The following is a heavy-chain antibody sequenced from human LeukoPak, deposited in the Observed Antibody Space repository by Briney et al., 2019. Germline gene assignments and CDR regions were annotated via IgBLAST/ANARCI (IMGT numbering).Heavy chain of an antibody. CDR2: IKSKMDGRLP. J-gene: IGHJ4*02. V-gene: IGHV3-15*01. Sequence: GESLTLSCGASGLTFRNSWMTWVRQAPGKGLEWVGRIKSKMDGRLPDYAAPVRARFTISRDHSKSNLFLQMNRLKAEDTAVYYCTTEYCSDTSTDCSLSFYFDCRVQRIMLTDPS. CDR3: TTEYCSDTSTDCSLSFYFDC. CDR1: GLTFRNSW. D-gene: IGHD2-2*01.